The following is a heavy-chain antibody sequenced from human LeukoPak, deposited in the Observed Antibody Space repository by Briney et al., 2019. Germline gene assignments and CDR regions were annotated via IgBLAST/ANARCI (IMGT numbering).Heavy chain of an antibody. J-gene: IGHJ6*02. CDR2: INREGSDK. Sequence: TGGSLRLSCAASGFAFGSHWMNWVRQAPGKGLEWVANINREGSDKNYVDSVKGRFTISRDNAKNSLYLQMNSLRVEDTAAYYCARDGVPGGRDVWGQGTTVTVS. CDR1: GFAFGSHW. D-gene: IGHD3-16*01. V-gene: IGHV3-7*01. CDR3: ARDGVPGGRDV.